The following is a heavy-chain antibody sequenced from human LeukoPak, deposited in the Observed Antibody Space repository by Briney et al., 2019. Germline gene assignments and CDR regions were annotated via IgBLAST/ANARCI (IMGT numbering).Heavy chain of an antibody. Sequence: GGSLRLSCAASGFTFHDYAMHWVRQAPGKGLEWVSGISWSSDNIDYADSVKGRFTISRDNAKNSLFLQMNSLRAEDMAFYYCVRSEIKVAPFDSWGQGTLVTVSS. D-gene: IGHD5-12*01. V-gene: IGHV3-9*03. CDR1: GFTFHDYA. CDR2: ISWSSDNI. J-gene: IGHJ4*02. CDR3: VRSEIKVAPFDS.